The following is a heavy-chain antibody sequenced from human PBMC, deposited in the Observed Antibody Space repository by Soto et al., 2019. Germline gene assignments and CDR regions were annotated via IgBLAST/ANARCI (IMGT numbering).Heavy chain of an antibody. CDR2: IIPILGIA. D-gene: IGHD5-18*01. CDR1: GGTFSSYT. CDR3: ARSPRYCYGDYYYYLDV. Sequence: QVQLVQSGAEVKKPGSSVKVSCTASGGTFSSYTISWVRQAPGQGLEWMGRIIPILGIANYAQKFQGRVTITADKSTSTACEEVNSMRSEETDVYYCARSPRYCYGDYYYYLDVWGKGTTVTVSS. V-gene: IGHV1-69*02. J-gene: IGHJ6*03.